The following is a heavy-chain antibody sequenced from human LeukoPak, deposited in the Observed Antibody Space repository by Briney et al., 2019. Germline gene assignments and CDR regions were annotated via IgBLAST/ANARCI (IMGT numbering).Heavy chain of an antibody. CDR3: ATRGVLWFGELLWSGNYYYYMDV. Sequence: SVKVPCKASGGTFSSYAISWVRQAPGQGLEWMGGIIPIFGTANYAQKFQGRVTITADKSTSTAYMELSSLRSEDTAVYYCATRGVLWFGELLWSGNYYYYMDVWGKGTTVTVSS. CDR2: IIPIFGTA. V-gene: IGHV1-69*06. D-gene: IGHD3-10*01. J-gene: IGHJ6*03. CDR1: GGTFSSYA.